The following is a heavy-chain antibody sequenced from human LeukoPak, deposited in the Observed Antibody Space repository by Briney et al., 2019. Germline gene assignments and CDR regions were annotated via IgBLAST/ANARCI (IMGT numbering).Heavy chain of an antibody. Sequence: GGSLRLSCAASGFTFSNYALSWVRQAPGKGLEWVSCIRSSSRYIYYADSVKGRFTISRDNANNSLYLQMNSLRAEDTAVYYCARAQGHAFDLWGQGTMVSVSS. V-gene: IGHV3-21*01. CDR2: IRSSSRYI. CDR1: GFTFSNYA. J-gene: IGHJ3*01. CDR3: ARAQGHAFDL.